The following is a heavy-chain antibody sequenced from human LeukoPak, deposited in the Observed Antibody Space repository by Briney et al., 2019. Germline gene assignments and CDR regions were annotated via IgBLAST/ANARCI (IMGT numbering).Heavy chain of an antibody. CDR3: AKAQRYTSDLGH. CDR1: GFTFSSYA. Sequence: QPGGSLRLSCAASGFTFSSYAVSWVRRAPGKGLEWVSTITGSGSRTYYAVSVKGRFTISGDNSKNTLYLQMSSLRAEDTAIYYCAKAQRYTSDLGHWGQGTLVTVSS. CDR2: ITGSGSRT. V-gene: IGHV3-23*01. D-gene: IGHD6-19*01. J-gene: IGHJ4*02.